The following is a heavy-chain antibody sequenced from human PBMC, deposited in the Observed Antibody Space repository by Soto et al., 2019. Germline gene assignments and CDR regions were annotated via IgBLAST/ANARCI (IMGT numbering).Heavy chain of an antibody. Sequence: ASVQVSCKASGYTFTGYYMHWVRQAPGQGLEWMGWINPNSGGTNYAQKFQGRVTMTRDTSISTAYMELSRLRSDDTAVYYCARESITMIVVVHNWFDPWGQGTLV. CDR1: GYTFTGYY. D-gene: IGHD3-22*01. CDR2: INPNSGGT. CDR3: ARESITMIVVVHNWFDP. V-gene: IGHV1-2*02. J-gene: IGHJ5*02.